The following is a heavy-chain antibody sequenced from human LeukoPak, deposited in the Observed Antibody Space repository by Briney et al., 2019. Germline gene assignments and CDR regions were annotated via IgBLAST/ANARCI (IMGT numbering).Heavy chain of an antibody. Sequence: SETLSLTCTVSGDSISSYYWSWIRQPPGKGLEWVGYIFHSGSTNYNPSLKSRVTISVDTSKNQFFLKLSSVSAADTAVYYCARRAYSSGWSFDYWGQGTLVTVSS. V-gene: IGHV4-59*08. J-gene: IGHJ4*02. CDR1: GDSISSYY. CDR3: ARRAYSSGWSFDY. CDR2: IFHSGST. D-gene: IGHD6-19*01.